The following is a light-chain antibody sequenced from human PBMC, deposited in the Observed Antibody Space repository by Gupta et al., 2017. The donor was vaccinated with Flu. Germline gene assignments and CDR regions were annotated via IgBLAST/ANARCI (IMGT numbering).Light chain of an antibody. CDR1: QTISNY. Sequence: PSSLSASVGDRVTITCRASQTISNYLNWYQQKPRKAPKLLIYAASSLQSGVPSRFSGSGSGTDFTLTITSLQPEDFATYYCQQSYSTPQTFGQGTKLEIK. CDR3: QQSYSTPQT. V-gene: IGKV1-39*01. J-gene: IGKJ2*01. CDR2: AAS.